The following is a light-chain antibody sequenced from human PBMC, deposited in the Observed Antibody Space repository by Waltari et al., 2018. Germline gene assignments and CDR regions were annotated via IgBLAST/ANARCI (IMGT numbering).Light chain of an antibody. Sequence: DIQLTQSPSFLSASVGDRVTITCRASQGISSYLAWYQPQPGRAPKLLIYSASTLQSRVPSRFSGSGYGTEFTLTISSLQPEDFATYYCQKLNSYPPTTFGQGTRLEIK. CDR3: QKLNSYPPTT. CDR1: QGISSY. J-gene: IGKJ5*01. CDR2: SAS. V-gene: IGKV1-9*01.